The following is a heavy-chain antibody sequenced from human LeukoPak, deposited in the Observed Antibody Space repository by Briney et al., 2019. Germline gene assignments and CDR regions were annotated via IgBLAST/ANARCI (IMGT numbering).Heavy chain of an antibody. CDR2: IYYSGST. Sequence: SETLSLTCTVSGGSISSYYWSWIRQPPGKGLEWIGYIYYSGSTNYNPSLKSRVTISVDTSKNQFSLKLSSVTAADTAVYYCARNAFGSSWYNYWGQGTLVTVSS. CDR3: ARNAFGSSWYNY. CDR1: GGSISSYY. V-gene: IGHV4-59*01. J-gene: IGHJ4*02. D-gene: IGHD6-13*01.